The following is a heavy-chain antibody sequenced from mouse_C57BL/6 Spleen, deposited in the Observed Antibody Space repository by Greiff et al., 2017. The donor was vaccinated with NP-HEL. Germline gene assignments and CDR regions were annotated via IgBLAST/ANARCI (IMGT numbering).Heavy chain of an antibody. CDR1: GYTFTSYW. D-gene: IGHD2-4*01. Sequence: VQLQQPGAELVMPGASVKLSCKASGYTFTSYWMHWVKQRPGQGLEWIGEIDPSDSYTNYNQKFKGKSTLTVDKSSSTAYMQLSSLTSEDSAVYYCARITTWDYYAMDYWGQGTSVTVSS. CDR3: ARITTWDYYAMDY. J-gene: IGHJ4*01. V-gene: IGHV1-69*01. CDR2: IDPSDSYT.